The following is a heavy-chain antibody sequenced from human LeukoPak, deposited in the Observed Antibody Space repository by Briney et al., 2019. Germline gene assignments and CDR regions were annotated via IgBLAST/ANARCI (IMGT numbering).Heavy chain of an antibody. CDR1: GSSFTNYW. D-gene: IGHD3-10*01. J-gene: IGHJ4*02. Sequence: GGSLQISCQGSGSSFTNYWIGWVRQVPGKGLEWMGIIYPGDSATTYSPSFHGQITISADKSISTAYLQWSSLKASDTAIYYCALHPAQGSGSLDYWGQGTLVTVSS. CDR3: ALHPAQGSGSLDY. CDR2: IYPGDSAT. V-gene: IGHV5-51*01.